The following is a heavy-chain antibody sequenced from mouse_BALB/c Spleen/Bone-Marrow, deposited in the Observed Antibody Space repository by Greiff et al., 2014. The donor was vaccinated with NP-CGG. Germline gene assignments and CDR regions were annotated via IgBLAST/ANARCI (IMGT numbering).Heavy chain of an antibody. CDR3: ARQITTVDYAMDY. V-gene: IGHV1-7*01. CDR2: INPSTGYT. CDR1: GYTFTSYW. D-gene: IGHD1-1*01. J-gene: IGHJ4*01. Sequence: VQVVESGAELAKPGAPVKMSCKASGYTFTSYWMHWVKQRPGQGLEWIGYINPSTGYTEYNQKFKDKATLTADKSSSTAYMQLSSLTSEDSAVYYCARQITTVDYAMDYWGQGTSVTVSS.